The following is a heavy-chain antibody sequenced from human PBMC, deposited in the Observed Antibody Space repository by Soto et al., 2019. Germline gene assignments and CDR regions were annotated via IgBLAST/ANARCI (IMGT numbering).Heavy chain of an antibody. Sequence: GGSLRLSCAASGFTVSSNYMSRVRQAPGKGLEWVSAISGSGGSTYYADSVKGRFTISRDNSKNTLYLQMNSLRAEDTAVYYCAKGLIVVSPGDAFDIWGQGTMVTVSS. V-gene: IGHV3-23*01. CDR3: AKGLIVVSPGDAFDI. J-gene: IGHJ3*02. CDR1: GFTVSSNY. CDR2: ISGSGGST. D-gene: IGHD3-22*01.